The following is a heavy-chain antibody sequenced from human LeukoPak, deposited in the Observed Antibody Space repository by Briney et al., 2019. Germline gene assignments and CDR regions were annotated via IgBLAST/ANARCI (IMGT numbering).Heavy chain of an antibody. Sequence: SGGSLRLSCAASGFTFSDYYMSWIRQAPGKGLEWVSYISSSGSTIYYADSVKGRFTISRDNAKSSLYLQMNSLRAEDTAVYYCARVGDYGDYVNWFGPWGQGTLVTVSS. D-gene: IGHD4-17*01. J-gene: IGHJ5*02. CDR1: GFTFSDYY. V-gene: IGHV3-11*01. CDR3: ARVGDYGDYVNWFGP. CDR2: ISSSGSTI.